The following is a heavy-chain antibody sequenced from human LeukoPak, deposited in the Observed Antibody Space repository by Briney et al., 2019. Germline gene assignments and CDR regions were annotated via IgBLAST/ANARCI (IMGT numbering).Heavy chain of an antibody. J-gene: IGHJ4*02. CDR3: ARHSRLGGWYY. V-gene: IGHV4-59*08. CDR2: NYYSGST. CDR1: GGSISSYY. Sequence: SETLSLTCTVSGGSISSYYWSWIRQPPGKGLEWIGYNYYSGSTNYNPSLKSRVTISVDTSKNQFSLKLSSVTAADTAVYYCARHSRLGGWYYWGQGTLVTVSS. D-gene: IGHD6-19*01.